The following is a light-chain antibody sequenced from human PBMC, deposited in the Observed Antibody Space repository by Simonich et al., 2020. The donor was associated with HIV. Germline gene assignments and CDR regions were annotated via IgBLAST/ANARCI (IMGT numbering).Light chain of an antibody. Sequence: DIQMTQSPSSLSASVGDRVTSTCRASQGISNSLAWYQQKPGKVPNLLINTAYRFESGVPSRFSGSGSGTEYTLTISSLQPEDFATYYCQQYSRYSVTFGGGTKVEMK. J-gene: IGKJ4*01. V-gene: IGKV1-NL1*01. CDR2: TAY. CDR1: QGISNS. CDR3: QQYSRYSVT.